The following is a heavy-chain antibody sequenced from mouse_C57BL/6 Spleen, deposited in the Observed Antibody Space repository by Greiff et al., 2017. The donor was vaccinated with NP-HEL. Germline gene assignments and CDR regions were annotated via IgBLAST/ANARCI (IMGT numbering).Heavy chain of an antibody. CDR3: ASPLYYDYDGYYYARDY. CDR1: GYSITSGYY. CDR2: ISYDGSN. V-gene: IGHV3-6*01. D-gene: IGHD2-4*01. J-gene: IGHJ4*01. Sequence: ESGPGLVKPSQSLSLTCSVTGYSITSGYYWNWIRQFPGNKLEWMGYISYDGSNNYNPSLKNRISITRDTSKNQFFLKLNSVTTEDTATYYCASPLYYDYDGYYYARDYWGQGTSVTVSS.